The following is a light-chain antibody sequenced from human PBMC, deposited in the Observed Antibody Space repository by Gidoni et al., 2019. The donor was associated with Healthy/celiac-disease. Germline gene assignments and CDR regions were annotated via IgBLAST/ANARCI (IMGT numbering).Light chain of an antibody. Sequence: EIVLTQSPATLSWAPGERATLSCRASQSVSSYLAWYQQKPGQAPRLLIYDASLRATGIPARFSGSGSGTDFTLTISSLEPEDFAVYYCQQRSHWPPAFGGGTKVEIK. J-gene: IGKJ4*01. CDR1: QSVSSY. CDR2: DAS. V-gene: IGKV3-11*01. CDR3: QQRSHWPPA.